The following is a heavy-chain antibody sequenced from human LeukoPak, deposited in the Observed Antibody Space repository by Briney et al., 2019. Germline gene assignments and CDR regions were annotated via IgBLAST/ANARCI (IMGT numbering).Heavy chain of an antibody. J-gene: IGHJ4*02. Sequence: SETLSLTCAVYGGSFSGYYWSWIRQPPGKGLEWIGEINHSGSTNYNPSLKSRVTISVDTSKNQFSLKLSSVTAADTAVYYCARVSASRDYWGQGTLVTVSS. V-gene: IGHV4-34*01. D-gene: IGHD2-2*01. CDR1: GGSFSGYY. CDR2: INHSGST. CDR3: ARVSASRDY.